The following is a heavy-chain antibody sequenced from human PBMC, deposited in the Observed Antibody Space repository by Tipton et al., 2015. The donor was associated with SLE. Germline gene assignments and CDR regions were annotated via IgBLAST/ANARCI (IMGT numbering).Heavy chain of an antibody. Sequence: TLSLTCTVSGGSISSANYLWTWIRQPAGKALEWIGLVYKTGATNYNPSLKSRVTISVDTSKNQFSLKLTFVPAADTALYYCARGSLGAFDIWGRGTMVTVSS. J-gene: IGHJ3*02. CDR3: ARGSLGAFDI. D-gene: IGHD1-26*01. CDR1: GGSISSANYL. V-gene: IGHV4-61*02. CDR2: VYKTGAT.